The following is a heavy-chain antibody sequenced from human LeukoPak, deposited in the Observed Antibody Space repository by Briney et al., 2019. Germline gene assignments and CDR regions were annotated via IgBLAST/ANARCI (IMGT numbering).Heavy chain of an antibody. CDR2: IIPIFGTA. Sequence: SVKVSCKASGGTFSTYAIIWVRQAPGQGLEWMGGIIPIFGTANYAQKFQGRVTVTADESTSTAYMELSSLRSEDTAVYYCARPRGSTSLSDAFDIWGQGTMVTVSS. D-gene: IGHD2-2*01. CDR1: GGTFSTYA. V-gene: IGHV1-69*13. J-gene: IGHJ3*02. CDR3: ARPRGSTSLSDAFDI.